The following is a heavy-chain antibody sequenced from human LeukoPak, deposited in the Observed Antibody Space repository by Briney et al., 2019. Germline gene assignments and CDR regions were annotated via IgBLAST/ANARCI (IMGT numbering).Heavy chain of an antibody. V-gene: IGHV3-30*18. J-gene: IGHJ6*02. Sequence: PGRSLRLSCAASGFTFSSYGMHWVRQAPGKGLEWVAVISYDGSNKYYADSVKGRFTISRDNSKNTLYLQMNSLRAEDTAVYYYAKDRNRVAAADHYYYYGMDVRGQGTTVTVSS. CDR1: GFTFSSYG. D-gene: IGHD6-13*01. CDR2: ISYDGSNK. CDR3: AKDRNRVAAADHYYYYGMDV.